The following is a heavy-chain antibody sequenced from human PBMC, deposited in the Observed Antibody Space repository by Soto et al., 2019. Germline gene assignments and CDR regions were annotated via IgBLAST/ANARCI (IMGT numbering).Heavy chain of an antibody. Sequence: QVQLVQSGAEVKKPGASVKISCKAFGYSFISHYMHWVRQAPGQGLEWMGTIHPAGINTAYAQKFQGRVTMTTDTSTSTVYMELTSLTSEDTAVYYCARDTSWKDLVGWFDPWGQGTLVTVSS. D-gene: IGHD1-1*01. V-gene: IGHV1-46*03. CDR2: IHPAGINT. CDR3: ARDTSWKDLVGWFDP. CDR1: GYSFISHY. J-gene: IGHJ5*02.